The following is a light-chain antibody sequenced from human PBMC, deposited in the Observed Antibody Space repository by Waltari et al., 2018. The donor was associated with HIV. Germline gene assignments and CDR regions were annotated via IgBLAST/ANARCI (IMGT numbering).Light chain of an antibody. J-gene: IGLJ1*01. V-gene: IGLV2-14*03. CDR1: SSDVGGYNY. CDR3: SSYTSSSTPYV. CDR2: HVS. Sequence: QSALTQPASVSGSPRQSITISCTGPSSDVGGYNYVPWYQQHPGKAPKLMIYHVSNRPSGLSDRFSGSKSGNTASLTISGLQAEDEADYYCSSYTSSSTPYVFGTGTKVTVL.